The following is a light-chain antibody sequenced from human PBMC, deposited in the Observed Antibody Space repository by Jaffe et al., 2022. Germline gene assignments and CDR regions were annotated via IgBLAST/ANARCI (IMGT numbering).Light chain of an antibody. J-gene: IGLJ3*02. CDR2: NTN. V-gene: IGLV8-61*01. CDR1: SGSVSTSQY. Sequence: QTVVTQESSFSVSPGGTVTLTCGLNSGSVSTSQYPTWYQQTPGQAPRTLIYNTNIRSSGVPDRFSGSILGNKAALTITGAQADDESDYYCVLYVRSGIWVFGGGTKLTVL. CDR3: VLYVRSGIWV.